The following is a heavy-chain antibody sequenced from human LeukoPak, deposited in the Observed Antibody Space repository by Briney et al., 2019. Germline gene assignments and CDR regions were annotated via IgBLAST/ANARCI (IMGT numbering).Heavy chain of an antibody. Sequence: SVKVSCKASGGTFSSYAISWVRQAPGQGLERMGGIIPIFGTANYAQKFQGRVTITADESTSTAYMELSSLRSEDTAVYYCARDHSSSDDAFDIWGQGTMVTVSS. V-gene: IGHV1-69*13. D-gene: IGHD6-13*01. CDR3: ARDHSSSDDAFDI. CDR2: IIPIFGTA. CDR1: GGTFSSYA. J-gene: IGHJ3*02.